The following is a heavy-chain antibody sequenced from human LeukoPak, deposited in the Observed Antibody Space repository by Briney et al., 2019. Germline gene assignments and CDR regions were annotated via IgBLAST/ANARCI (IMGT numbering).Heavy chain of an antibody. D-gene: IGHD6-13*01. Sequence: SETLSLTCTVSGGSISSYYWSWIRQTPGKGLEWIGYIYYSGSTNYNPSLKSRVTISVDTSKNQFSLKLSSVTAADTAVYYCARGTYSSNWYGGDYYFDYWGQGTLVTVSS. CDR1: GGSISSYY. CDR3: ARGTYSSNWYGGDYYFDY. J-gene: IGHJ4*02. CDR2: IYYSGST. V-gene: IGHV4-59*01.